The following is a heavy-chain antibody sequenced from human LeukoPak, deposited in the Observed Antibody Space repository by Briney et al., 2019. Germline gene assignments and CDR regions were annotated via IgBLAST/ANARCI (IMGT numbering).Heavy chain of an antibody. CDR3: ARQTGSGLFTLP. D-gene: IGHD3/OR15-3a*01. J-gene: IGHJ4*02. Sequence: SETLSLTCTVSGYSISSGYYWGWIRQPPGKGLEWIGSIYYTGNTYYNASLKSRVTISIDTSNNQISLRLTSVTVTDTAMYYCARQTGSGLFTLPGGQGTLVTVSS. CDR2: IYYTGNT. CDR1: GYSISSGYY. V-gene: IGHV4-38-2*02.